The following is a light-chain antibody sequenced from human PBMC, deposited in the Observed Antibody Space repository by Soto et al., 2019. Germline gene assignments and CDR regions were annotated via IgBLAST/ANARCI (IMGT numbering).Light chain of an antibody. V-gene: IGKV3-15*01. CDR1: QSVRSN. CDR2: DAS. J-gene: IGKJ1*01. CDR3: QQYDNWPRT. Sequence: MTQSPSTLSASVGDRATITCRASQSVRSNLAWYQQKPGQPPRLLIYDASTRATGIPSRFSGSGSGTEFTLTISSLKSEDFAVYYCQQYDNWPRTFGQGTKVDIK.